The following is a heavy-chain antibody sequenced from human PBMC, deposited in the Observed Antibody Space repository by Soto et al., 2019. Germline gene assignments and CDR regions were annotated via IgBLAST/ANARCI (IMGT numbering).Heavy chain of an antibody. Sequence: QVQLQQWGAGLLKPSETLSLTCAVYGGSFSGYYWTWIRQPPGTGLEWIGEINHSGSTNYNPSLKRRVTISVDTSKNQFSLKLSSDTAADTAVYDCARDKLTGLLDYWGQGTLVTVSS. V-gene: IGHV4-34*01. J-gene: IGHJ4*02. CDR3: ARDKLTGLLDY. D-gene: IGHD2-8*02. CDR1: GGSFSGYY. CDR2: INHSGST.